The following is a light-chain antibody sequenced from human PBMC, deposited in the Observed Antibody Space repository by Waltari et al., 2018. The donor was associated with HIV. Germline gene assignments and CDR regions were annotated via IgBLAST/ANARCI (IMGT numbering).Light chain of an antibody. CDR1: QGIGTW. CDR3: QQVNSFPIT. Sequence: DIQMTQSPSSVSASVGGRVTITCRASQGIGTWLAWYQQKFGQAPKLLIYSASYLQSGVPSRFSGSGSGTSFTLAISSLQPEDFATYYCQQVNSFPITFGQGTRLEIK. CDR2: SAS. J-gene: IGKJ5*01. V-gene: IGKV1-12*01.